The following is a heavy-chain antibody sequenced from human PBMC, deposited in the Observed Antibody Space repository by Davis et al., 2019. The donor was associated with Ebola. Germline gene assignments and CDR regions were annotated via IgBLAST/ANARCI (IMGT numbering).Heavy chain of an antibody. D-gene: IGHD6-19*01. CDR3: ARYARKIAVAGTGAFDY. Sequence: ASVKVSCKASGYTFTSYAIHWVRQAPGQRLEWMGWINAGNGNTKYSQKFQGRVTITRDTSASTAYMELSSLRSEDTAVYYCARYARKIAVAGTGAFDYWGQGTLVTVSS. CDR2: INAGNGNT. J-gene: IGHJ4*02. CDR1: GYTFTSYA. V-gene: IGHV1-3*01.